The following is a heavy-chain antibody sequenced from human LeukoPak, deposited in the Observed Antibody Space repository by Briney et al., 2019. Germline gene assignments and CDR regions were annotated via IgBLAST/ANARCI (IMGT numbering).Heavy chain of an antibody. CDR1: GGSISSGGYY. D-gene: IGHD3-3*01. CDR3: ARAILRFLEWDYYGMDV. V-gene: IGHV4-31*03. CDR2: IYYSGST. J-gene: IGHJ6*02. Sequence: SETLSLTCTVSGGSISSGGYYWSWIRQHPGKGLEWIGYIYYSGSTYYNPSLKSRVTISVDTSKNQFSLKLSSVTAADTAVYYCARAILRFLEWDYYGMDVWGQGTTVTVPS.